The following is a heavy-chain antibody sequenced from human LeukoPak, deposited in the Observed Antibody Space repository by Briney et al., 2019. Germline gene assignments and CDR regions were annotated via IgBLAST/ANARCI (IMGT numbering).Heavy chain of an antibody. D-gene: IGHD3-10*01. Sequence: SETLSLTCAAYGGSFSGYYWSWIRQPPGKGLEWIGEINHSGSTNYNPSLQSRVTMSVDTSKNQFSLKLSSVTAVDTAVYYCARKENVYYYFDYWGQGTLVTVSS. V-gene: IGHV4-34*01. CDR2: INHSGST. CDR3: ARKENVYYYFDY. CDR1: GGSFSGYY. J-gene: IGHJ4*02.